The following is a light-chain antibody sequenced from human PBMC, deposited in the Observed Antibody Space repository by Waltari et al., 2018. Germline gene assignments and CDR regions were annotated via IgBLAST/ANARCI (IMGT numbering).Light chain of an antibody. V-gene: IGLV2-23*01. CDR2: EDT. J-gene: IGLJ3*02. CDR1: SSHVASFKL. CDR3: CSYSRSSPWV. Sequence: QSALTQPASVSGSPGQSITIPCTGTSSHVASFKLVSWFQQYPGKAPKLIIYEDTERPSGVSSRFSGSKSGNTASLSISGLQAEDEADYHCCSYSRSSPWVFGGGTKLTVL.